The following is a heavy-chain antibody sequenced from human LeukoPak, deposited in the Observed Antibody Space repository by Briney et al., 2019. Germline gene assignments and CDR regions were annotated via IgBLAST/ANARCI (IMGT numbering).Heavy chain of an antibody. CDR3: AKDRCSNGVGCYYYYMDV. V-gene: IGHV3-23*01. D-gene: IGHD2-8*01. J-gene: IGHJ6*03. CDR1: GFTFSSYA. Sequence: GGSLRLSCAASGFTFSSYAMSWVRQAPGKGLEWVSAISGSGGSTYYADSVKGRFSISRDSSKNILYLQMNSLRAEDTAVYYCAKDRCSNGVGCYYYYMDVWGKGTTVTISS. CDR2: ISGSGGST.